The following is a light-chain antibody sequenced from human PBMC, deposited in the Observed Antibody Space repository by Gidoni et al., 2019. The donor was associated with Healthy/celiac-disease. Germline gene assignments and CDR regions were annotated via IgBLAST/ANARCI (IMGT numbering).Light chain of an antibody. CDR2: AAS. CDR1: QSISSY. CDR3: QQSYSTPNT. V-gene: IGKV1-39*01. Sequence: DIQMTQSPSSLSASVGDRVTITCLSSQSISSYLNWYQQKPGTAPKLLIYAASSLQSGVPSRFSGSGSGTDFTLTISSLQPEDFATYYCQQSYSTPNTFGQGTKLEIK. J-gene: IGKJ2*01.